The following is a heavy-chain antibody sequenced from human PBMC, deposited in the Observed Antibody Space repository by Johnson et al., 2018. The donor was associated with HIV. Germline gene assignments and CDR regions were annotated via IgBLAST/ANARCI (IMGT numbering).Heavy chain of an antibody. CDR2: IWYDGSNK. D-gene: IGHD3-16*02. CDR1: GFTFSSYA. J-gene: IGHJ3*01. V-gene: IGHV3-30*04. Sequence: QVQLVESGGGVVQPGRSLRLSCAASGFTFSSYAMHWVRQAPGKGLEWVAVIWYDGSNKYYADSVKGRFTISRDNSKNTLYMQMNSLRAEDTALYYFAKDTRRKLVMITFGGVIAYHWGQGTMVTVSS. CDR3: AKDTRRKLVMITFGGVIAYH.